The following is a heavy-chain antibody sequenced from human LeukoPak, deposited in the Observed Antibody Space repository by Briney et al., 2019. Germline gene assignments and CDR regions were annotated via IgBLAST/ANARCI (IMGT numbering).Heavy chain of an antibody. CDR1: GGSISSGDYY. J-gene: IGHJ4*02. CDR2: IYYREST. CDR3: ARERTYYFDY. Sequence: SETLSLTCTVSGGSISSGDYYWSWLRQPPGQGLEWIGYIYYRESTYYNPSLQSRVILSVDTSKNQFSLKLRSMTAADTAVYYCARERTYYFDYWGQGTQVTVSS. V-gene: IGHV4-30-4*01.